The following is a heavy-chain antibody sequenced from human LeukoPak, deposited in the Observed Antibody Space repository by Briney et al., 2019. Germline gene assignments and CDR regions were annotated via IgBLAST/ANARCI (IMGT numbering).Heavy chain of an antibody. D-gene: IGHD3-22*01. CDR3: ARVSGWLDLDY. Sequence: QNLQGRVTMTTDTSTRTAHMELRSLRSDDTAVYYCARVSGWLDLDYWGQGTLVTVSS. J-gene: IGHJ4*02. V-gene: IGHV1-18*01.